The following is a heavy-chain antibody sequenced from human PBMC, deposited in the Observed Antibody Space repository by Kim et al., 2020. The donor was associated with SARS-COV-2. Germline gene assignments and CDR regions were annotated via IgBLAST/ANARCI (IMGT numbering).Heavy chain of an antibody. CDR1: GGSFSGYY. Sequence: SETLSLTCAVYGGSFSGYYWSWIRQPPGKGLEWIGEINHSGSTNYNPSLKSRVTISVDTSKNQFSLKLSSVTAADTAVYYCSRVKYSSSWLPQNYYGMDV. CDR3: SRVKYSSSWLPQNYYGMDV. V-gene: IGHV4-34*01. D-gene: IGHD6-13*01. CDR2: INHSGST. J-gene: IGHJ6*01.